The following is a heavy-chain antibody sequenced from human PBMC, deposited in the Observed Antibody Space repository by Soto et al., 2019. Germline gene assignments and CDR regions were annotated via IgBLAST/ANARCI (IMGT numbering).Heavy chain of an antibody. J-gene: IGHJ5*02. D-gene: IGHD3-16*01. V-gene: IGHV4-34*01. CDR3: ARVVSRMITFGARRIFSFWFDP. CDR2: INHSGST. Sequence: PSETLSLTCAVYGGSFIGYYWIWIRQPPGKGLEWIGEINHSGSTNYNPSLKSRVTISVDTSKNQFSLKLSSVTAADTAVYYCARVVSRMITFGARRIFSFWFDPWGQGTLVTVSS. CDR1: GGSFIGYY.